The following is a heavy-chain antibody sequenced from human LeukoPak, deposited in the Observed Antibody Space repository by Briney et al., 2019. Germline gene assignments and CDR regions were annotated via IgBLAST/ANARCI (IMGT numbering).Heavy chain of an antibody. Sequence: PSETLSLTCTVSGGSLSSYYWSWIRQPPGKGLEWMGYIYYSGSTNYNPSLKSRVTISVDTSKNQFSLKLSSVTAADTAVYYCATSIAARALGDWGQGTLVTVSS. J-gene: IGHJ4*02. D-gene: IGHD6-6*01. CDR3: ATSIAARALGD. CDR1: GGSLSSYY. CDR2: IYYSGST. V-gene: IGHV4-59*01.